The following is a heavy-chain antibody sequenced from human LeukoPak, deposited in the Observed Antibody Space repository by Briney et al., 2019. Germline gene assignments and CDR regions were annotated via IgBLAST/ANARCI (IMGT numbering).Heavy chain of an antibody. Sequence: SETLSLTCTVSGGSISSYYWSWIRQPPGKGMEWIGYIFYTGSTDYNPSLKSRVTISVDTSKNQFSLKLTSVTAADAAMYYCARHAGAYTYFDYWGHGTLVTVSS. J-gene: IGHJ4*01. CDR1: GGSISSYY. CDR3: ARHAGAYTYFDY. CDR2: IFYTGST. D-gene: IGHD4-11*01. V-gene: IGHV4-59*08.